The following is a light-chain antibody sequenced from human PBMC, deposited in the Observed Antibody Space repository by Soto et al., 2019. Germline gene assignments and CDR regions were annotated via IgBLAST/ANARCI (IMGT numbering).Light chain of an antibody. CDR2: GAS. CDR1: QSVYKNF. J-gene: IGKJ4*01. Sequence: EIVLTQSPGTLSLSPGERATLSCRASQSVYKNFLAWYQQKPGQAPRLLIIGASNRATGIPDRFSGSGSGTDFSLTIDRLETEDFAVYFCQQYGSSPPAFGVGTKVAIK. V-gene: IGKV3-20*01. CDR3: QQYGSSPPA.